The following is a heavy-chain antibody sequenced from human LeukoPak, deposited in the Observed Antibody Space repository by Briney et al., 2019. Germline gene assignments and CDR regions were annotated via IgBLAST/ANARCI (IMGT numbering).Heavy chain of an antibody. CDR2: ISYEGSNK. CDR3: AKKSTGWFGESYYFDY. J-gene: IGHJ4*02. D-gene: IGHD3-10*01. Sequence: GGSLRLSCAASGFTFSSYGMHWVRQAPGKGLEWVAVISYEGSNKYYADSVKGRFTISRDNSKNTLYLQMNSLRAEDTAVYYCAKKSTGWFGESYYFDYWGQGTLVTVSS. CDR1: GFTFSSYG. V-gene: IGHV3-30*18.